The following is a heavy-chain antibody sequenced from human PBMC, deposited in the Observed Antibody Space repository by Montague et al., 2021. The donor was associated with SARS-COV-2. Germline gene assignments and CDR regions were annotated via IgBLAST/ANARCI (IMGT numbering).Heavy chain of an antibody. V-gene: IGHV4-39*01. CDR3: ASPTYYYDSSGSDAFDI. J-gene: IGHJ3*02. Sequence: SETLSLTCTVSGGSISSFYWSWFRQPPGKGLEWIGSIYYSGSTYYNSSLKSRVTIFVDTSKNQFSLKLSSVTAADTAVYYCASPTYYYDSSGSDAFDIWGQGTMVTVSS. CDR2: IYYSGST. D-gene: IGHD3-22*01. CDR1: GGSISSFY.